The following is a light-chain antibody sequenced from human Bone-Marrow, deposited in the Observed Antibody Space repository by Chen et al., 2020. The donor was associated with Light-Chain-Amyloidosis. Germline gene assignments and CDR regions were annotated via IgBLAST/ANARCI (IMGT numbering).Light chain of an antibody. CDR1: DLPTKY. Sequence: SYELTQPPSVSVSPGQTARITCSGDDLPTKYAYWYQQKPGQAPVLVIHRDTERPSGISVRFSVSSSGTTATFTISGVQAVHESDYHCQSADSSGTYEVIFGGGTKLTVL. CDR2: RDT. J-gene: IGLJ2*01. V-gene: IGLV3-25*03. CDR3: QSADSSGTYEVI.